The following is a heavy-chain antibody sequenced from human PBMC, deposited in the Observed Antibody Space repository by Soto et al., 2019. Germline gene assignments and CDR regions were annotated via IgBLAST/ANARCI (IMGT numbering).Heavy chain of an antibody. V-gene: IGHV1-69*13. CDR1: GGTFSSYA. CDR2: IIPIFGTA. CDR3: ATALTIFDNDAFDI. J-gene: IGHJ3*02. D-gene: IGHD3-3*01. Sequence: SVKVSCKASGGTFSSYAISWVRQAPGQGLEWMGGIIPIFGTANYAQKFQGRVTITADESTSTAYMELSSLRSEDTAVYYCATALTIFDNDAFDIWGQGTMVTVSS.